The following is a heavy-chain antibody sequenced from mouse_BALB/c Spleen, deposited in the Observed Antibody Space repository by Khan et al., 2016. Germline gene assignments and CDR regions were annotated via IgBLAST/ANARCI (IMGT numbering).Heavy chain of an antibody. J-gene: IGHJ3*01. CDR1: GFTFSDYY. CDR2: ISDGGSYT. CDR3: AREGLLRWFAY. D-gene: IGHD1-1*01. Sequence: EVELVESGGGLVKPGGSLKLSCAASGFTFSDYYMYWVRQTPEKRMEWVATISDGGSYTYYPDSVKGRFTISRDNAKNNLYLQMSSLKSDDTAMYYCAREGLLRWFAYWGQGTLVTVTA. V-gene: IGHV5-4*02.